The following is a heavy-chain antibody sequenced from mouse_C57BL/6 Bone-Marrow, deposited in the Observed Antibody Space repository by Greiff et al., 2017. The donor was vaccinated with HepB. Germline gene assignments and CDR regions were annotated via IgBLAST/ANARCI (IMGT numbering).Heavy chain of an antibody. CDR3: ARPNYYGSSYGWFAY. CDR1: GFSLTSYG. V-gene: IGHV2-2*01. Sequence: QVQLKQSGPGLVQPSQSLSITCTVSGFSLTSYGVHWVRQSPGKGLEWLGVIWSGGSTDYNAAFISRLSISKDNAKSQVFFKMNSLQADDTAIYYFARPNYYGSSYGWFAYWCRGTLVTVSA. CDR2: IWSGGST. D-gene: IGHD1-1*01. J-gene: IGHJ3*01.